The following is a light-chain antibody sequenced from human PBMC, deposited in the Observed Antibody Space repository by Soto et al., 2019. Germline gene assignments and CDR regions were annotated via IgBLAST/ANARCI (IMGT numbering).Light chain of an antibody. J-gene: IGKJ1*01. Sequence: ENVLTQSPATLSLSPGERATLSCRASQSVSIDLAWYQQKPGQAPRLLIYDASNRATGIAARFSGGGYGTDFTLTISSLEPEDFAVYYCQQRSQWPWTFGQGTKVDIK. CDR3: QQRSQWPWT. CDR1: QSVSID. CDR2: DAS. V-gene: IGKV3-11*01.